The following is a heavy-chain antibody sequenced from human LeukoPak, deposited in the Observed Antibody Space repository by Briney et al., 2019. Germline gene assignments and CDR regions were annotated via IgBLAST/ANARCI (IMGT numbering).Heavy chain of an antibody. CDR1: KFSVTNAY. J-gene: IGHJ3*02. D-gene: IGHD3-9*01. Sequence: GGSLRLSCAGSKFSVTNAYMSWVRQAPGKGLEWVANIKQDGSEKYYVDSVKGRFTISRDNAKNSLYLQMNSLRAEDTAVYYCARAGVRYFDWSTGHDAFDIWGQGTMVTVSS. CDR2: IKQDGSEK. CDR3: ARAGVRYFDWSTGHDAFDI. V-gene: IGHV3-7*01.